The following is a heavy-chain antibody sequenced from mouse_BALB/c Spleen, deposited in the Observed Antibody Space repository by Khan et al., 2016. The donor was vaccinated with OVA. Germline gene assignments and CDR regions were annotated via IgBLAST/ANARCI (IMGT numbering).Heavy chain of an antibody. J-gene: IGHJ2*01. D-gene: IGHD1-2*01. V-gene: IGHV3-2*02. CDR2: ISYSGST. CDR3: ARTARRKY. Sequence: EVKLLESGPGLVKPSQSLSLTCTVTGYSITSGYGWNWIRQFPGNKLEWMGYISYSGSTNYNPSLKSRISITRDTSKNPFFLQLNSVTTEDTATYYCARTARRKYWGQGTTLTVSS. CDR1: GYSITSGYG.